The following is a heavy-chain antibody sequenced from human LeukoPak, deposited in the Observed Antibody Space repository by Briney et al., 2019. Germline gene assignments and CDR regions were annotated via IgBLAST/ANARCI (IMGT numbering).Heavy chain of an antibody. V-gene: IGHV3-48*03. CDR3: ARGGYSGYDWVDY. CDR1: GFTFSSYE. CDR2: ISSSSSYT. D-gene: IGHD5-12*01. Sequence: PGGSLRLSCAASGFTFSSYEMNWVRQAPGKGLEWVSYISSSSSYTNYADSVKGRFTISRDNAKNSLYLQMNSLRAEDTAVYYCARGGYSGYDWVDYWGQGTLVTVSS. J-gene: IGHJ4*02.